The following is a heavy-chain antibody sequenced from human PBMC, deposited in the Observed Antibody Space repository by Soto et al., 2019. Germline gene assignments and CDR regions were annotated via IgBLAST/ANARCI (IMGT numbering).Heavy chain of an antibody. D-gene: IGHD3-22*01. CDR3: PRRVRVITRHYYYGMDV. CDR1: GYRLTSYW. CDR2: IYPGDSDT. J-gene: IGHJ6*02. Sequence: GEALKVCCEGSGYRLTSYWIGWVRQMPGKGLEWMGIIYPGDSDTRYSPSFQGQVTISADKSSSTAYLQWSSLKASDTAMYYCPRRVRVITRHYYYGMDVWGQGTTVTVSS. V-gene: IGHV5-51*01.